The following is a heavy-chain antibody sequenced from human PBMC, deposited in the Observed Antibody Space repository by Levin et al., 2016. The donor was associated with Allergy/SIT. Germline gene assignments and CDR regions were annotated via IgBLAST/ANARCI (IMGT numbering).Heavy chain of an antibody. CDR2: IIWNSGNI. CDR1: GFTFDDYA. D-gene: IGHD6-13*01. Sequence: SLKISCAASGFTFDDYAMHWVRQAPGKGLEWVSGIIWNSGNIGYADSVKGRFTISRDNAKNSLYLQVNSLRAEDTALYYCAKDMDNSWYYFDYWGQGTLVTVSS. J-gene: IGHJ4*02. V-gene: IGHV3-9*01. CDR3: AKDMDNSWYYFDY.